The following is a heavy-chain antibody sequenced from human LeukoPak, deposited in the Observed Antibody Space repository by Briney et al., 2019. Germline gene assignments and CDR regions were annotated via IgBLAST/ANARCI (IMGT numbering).Heavy chain of an antibody. CDR2: INAGNDDT. CDR3: ARERWHCRGNDCYSVYYYGLDV. J-gene: IGHJ6*02. V-gene: IGHV1-3*01. CDR1: GYTFTNYA. D-gene: IGHD2-15*01. Sequence: ASVKVSCKASGYTFTNYAFHWVRQAPGQRLEWLGWINAGNDDTKYSQKFQARVTITRDTSASTVYMELNSLTSDDTAVYYCARERWHCRGNDCYSVYYYGLDVWGQGTTVTVSS.